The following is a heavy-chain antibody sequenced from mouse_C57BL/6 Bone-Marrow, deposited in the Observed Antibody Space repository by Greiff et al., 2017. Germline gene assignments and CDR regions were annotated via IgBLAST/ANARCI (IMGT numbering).Heavy chain of an antibody. V-gene: IGHV1-72*01. CDR2: IDPNSGGN. J-gene: IGHJ3*01. CDR3: AREYYGSCKALAY. CDR1: GYTFTSYW. D-gene: IGHD1-1*01. Sequence: QVQLQQPGAELVKPGASVKLSCKASGYTFTSYWMHWVKQRPGRGLEWMGRIDPNSGGNKYNEKFKSKATLTEDKPSSTAYMQLSSLTSEDSADYYCAREYYGSCKALAYWGQGTLVTVAA.